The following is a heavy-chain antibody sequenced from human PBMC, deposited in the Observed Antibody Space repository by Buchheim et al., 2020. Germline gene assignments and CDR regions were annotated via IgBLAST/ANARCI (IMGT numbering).Heavy chain of an antibody. D-gene: IGHD6-19*01. CDR3: ARVRMGGWDNDF. CDR2: ISGYNGNT. CDR1: GYTFSSYG. J-gene: IGHJ4*02. Sequence: QVQLVQSGAEVKKPGASVKVSCKASGYTFSSYGVTWVRQVPGQGLEWMGWISGYNGNTKYPQKFQGRVTLTTDTSTNTVYLELRSLISDDTATYFCARVRMGGWDNDFWGQGT. V-gene: IGHV1-18*01.